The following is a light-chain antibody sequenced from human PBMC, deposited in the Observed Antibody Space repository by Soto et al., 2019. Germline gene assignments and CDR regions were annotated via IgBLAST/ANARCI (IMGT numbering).Light chain of an antibody. Sequence: EIVLTQSPATLSLSPGERATLSCRASQSVSSYLAWYQQKPGQAPRLLIYDASNRATGIPARFSGSGSWTDFTLTISSLEPADFAVYYCQQRSNWPPLTFGGGTKVEIK. CDR1: QSVSSY. V-gene: IGKV3-11*01. CDR3: QQRSNWPPLT. CDR2: DAS. J-gene: IGKJ4*01.